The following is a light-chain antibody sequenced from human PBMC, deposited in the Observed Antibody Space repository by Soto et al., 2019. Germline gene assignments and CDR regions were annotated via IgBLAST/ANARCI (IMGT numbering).Light chain of an antibody. V-gene: IGKV3-15*01. CDR2: FAS. J-gene: IGKJ4*01. Sequence: EIVMTQSPATLSVSPGERATLSCRASQSVSINLAWYRQIPGQAPRLLVYFASTRATGIPARFSGSGSGTEFTLTISSLQSEDLGVYYCQQHHDWPLTFGGGTEVEIK. CDR1: QSVSIN. CDR3: QQHHDWPLT.